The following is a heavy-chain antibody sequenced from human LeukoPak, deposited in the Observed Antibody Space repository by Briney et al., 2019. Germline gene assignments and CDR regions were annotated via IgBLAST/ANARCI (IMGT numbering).Heavy chain of an antibody. CDR3: ARIKASSTSWTFDQ. CDR2: IYSSGST. Sequence: PSETLSLTCSVSGGSTNSYYWSWIRQSGGKGLEWIGRIYSSGSTVHNPSLNSRLTMSIDTSKNQFSLTLKSVTATDTAVYYCARIKASSTSWTFDQWGQGALVTVSS. J-gene: IGHJ4*02. CDR1: GGSTNSYY. D-gene: IGHD2-2*01. V-gene: IGHV4-4*07.